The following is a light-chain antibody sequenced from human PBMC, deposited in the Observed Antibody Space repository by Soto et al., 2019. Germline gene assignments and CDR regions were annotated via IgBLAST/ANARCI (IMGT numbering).Light chain of an antibody. Sequence: DTQMTQSPSSLSASVGDRVTITCRASQSISTYLNWYQQKPGKAPNLLIYAASSLQSGVPSRFSGSGSGTDFTLSISSLQPEDFATYYCQQSYSSPRAFGQGTKVEIK. V-gene: IGKV1-39*01. CDR3: QQSYSSPRA. J-gene: IGKJ1*01. CDR2: AAS. CDR1: QSISTY.